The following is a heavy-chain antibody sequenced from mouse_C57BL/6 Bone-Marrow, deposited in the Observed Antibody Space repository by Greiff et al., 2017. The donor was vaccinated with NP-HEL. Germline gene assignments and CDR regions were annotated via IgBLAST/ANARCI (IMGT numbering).Heavy chain of an antibody. J-gene: IGHJ3*01. CDR1: GFTFSSYA. D-gene: IGHD2-4*01. V-gene: IGHV5-4*01. CDR2: ISDGGSYT. CDR3: ARDKENYDSFAY. Sequence: EVKLMESGGGLVKPGGSLKLSCAASGFTFSSYAMSWVRQTPEKRLAWVATISDGGSYTYYPANVKGRFTISRDNAKNNLYLQMSHLRSEDTAMYYCARDKENYDSFAYWGQGTLVTVSA.